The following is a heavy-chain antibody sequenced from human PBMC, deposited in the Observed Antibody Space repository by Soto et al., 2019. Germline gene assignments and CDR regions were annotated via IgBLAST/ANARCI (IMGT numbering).Heavy chain of an antibody. CDR3: VNAMVRGVINY. Sequence: QVQLQESGPGLVKPSQTLSLTCTVSGGSISSGGYSWSWIRQHPGKGLEWIGYIYYSGRTYYNPSLKSGVTISVDPSKNQFSLKLSYVTAADTAGYYCVNAMVRGVINYWGQGTLVTVSS. D-gene: IGHD3-10*01. J-gene: IGHJ4*02. V-gene: IGHV4-31*03. CDR2: IYYSGRT. CDR1: GGSISSGGYS.